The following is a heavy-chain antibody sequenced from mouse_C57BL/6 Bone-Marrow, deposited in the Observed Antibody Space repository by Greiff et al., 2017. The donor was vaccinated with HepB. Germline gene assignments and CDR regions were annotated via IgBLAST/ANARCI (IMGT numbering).Heavy chain of an antibody. V-gene: IGHV2-2*01. J-gene: IGHJ4*01. CDR1: GFSLTSYG. CDR2: IWSGGST. CDR3: ARNFLYYYGSSFYAMDY. D-gene: IGHD1-1*01. Sequence: QVQLKESGPGLVQPSQSLSITCTVSGFSLTSYGVHWVRQSPGKGLEWLGVIWSGGSTDYNAAFKSRLSISKDNSKSQVFFKMNSLQADDTAIYYCARNFLYYYGSSFYAMDYWGQGTSVTVSS.